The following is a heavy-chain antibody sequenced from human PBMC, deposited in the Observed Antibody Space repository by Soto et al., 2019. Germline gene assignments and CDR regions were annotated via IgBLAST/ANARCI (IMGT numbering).Heavy chain of an antibody. CDR3: ARYWVITRPYYFDY. J-gene: IGHJ4*02. Sequence: QVQLQESGPGLVKPSQTLSLTCTVSGGSISSGGYYWSWIRQHPGKGLEWIGYIYYSGSTYYNPSLKSRVTISVDTSKNQFSLKLSSVTVADTAVYYCARYWVITRPYYFDYWGQGTLVTVSS. V-gene: IGHV4-31*03. D-gene: IGHD3-22*01. CDR1: GGSISSGGYY. CDR2: IYYSGST.